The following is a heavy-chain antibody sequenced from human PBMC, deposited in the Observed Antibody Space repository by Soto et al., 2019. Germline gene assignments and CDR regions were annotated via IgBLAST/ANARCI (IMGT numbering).Heavy chain of an antibody. Sequence: PSETLSLTCAVSGGSITSANWWTWVRQPPGGGLEWIGEISHSGITNYKASLKSRVTMSVDKTKNDVSLKLTSVTAADTAVYYCARVLRGWFDPWGQGPTVTVYS. J-gene: IGHJ5*02. CDR2: ISHSGIT. CDR3: ARVLRGWFDP. V-gene: IGHV4-4*02. CDR1: GGSITSANW.